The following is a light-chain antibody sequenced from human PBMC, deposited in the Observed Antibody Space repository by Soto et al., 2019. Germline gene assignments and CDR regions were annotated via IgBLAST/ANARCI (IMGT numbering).Light chain of an antibody. CDR3: QQYNSYSWT. CDR2: DAF. Sequence: EIQMTQSPSTLSASVGDRVTITCRASQSFSTWLAWYQQKPGKAPKLLIYDAFTLESGVPSRFSGSGSGTEFTLTISSLQPDDFATYYCQQYNSYSWTFGQGTKVDIK. CDR1: QSFSTW. V-gene: IGKV1-5*01. J-gene: IGKJ1*01.